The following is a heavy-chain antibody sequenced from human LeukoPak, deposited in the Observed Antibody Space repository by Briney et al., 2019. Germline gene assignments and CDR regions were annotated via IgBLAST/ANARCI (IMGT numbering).Heavy chain of an antibody. J-gene: IGHJ4*02. Sequence: GGSLRLSCAASGFTFDDYTMHWVRQATGKGLESVSLIRGNNGNTYYADSVKGRFTISRDNSKNTLYLQMNSLRDEDTAVYYCAKGAGSPYYFDYWGQGTLVTVSS. CDR3: AKGAGSPYYFDY. CDR1: GFTFDDYT. CDR2: IRGNNGNT. D-gene: IGHD1-1*01. V-gene: IGHV3-23*01.